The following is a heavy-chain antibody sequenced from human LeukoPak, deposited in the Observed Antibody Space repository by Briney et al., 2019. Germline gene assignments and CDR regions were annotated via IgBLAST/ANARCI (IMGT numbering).Heavy chain of an antibody. V-gene: IGHV3-23*01. D-gene: IGHD3-22*01. J-gene: IGHJ4*02. CDR2: ISGNGLGT. Sequence: GGSLRLSCAASGFTFSRNAMNWVRQAPGKGLEWVAAISGNGLGTYYADSVKGRFNISRDNSRNTLYLQMNSLRIEDTAFYYCAKDANYLRSSGYLIPIDFWGQGSLVTVSS. CDR1: GFTFSRNA. CDR3: AKDANYLRSSGYLIPIDF.